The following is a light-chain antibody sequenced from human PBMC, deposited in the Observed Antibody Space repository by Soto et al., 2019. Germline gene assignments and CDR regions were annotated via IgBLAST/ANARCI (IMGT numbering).Light chain of an antibody. V-gene: IGKV4-1*01. Sequence: DIVMTQSPDSLAVSLGERATINCKSSQSVLYSSNNKNYLAWYQQKPGQPPKLLIYWASTRESGVPARFSGSGSGTDFTLTISSLQAEDVAVYYCQQYCSTPRTFGQGTKVDIK. CDR3: QQYCSTPRT. CDR1: QSVLYSSNNKNY. J-gene: IGKJ1*01. CDR2: WAS.